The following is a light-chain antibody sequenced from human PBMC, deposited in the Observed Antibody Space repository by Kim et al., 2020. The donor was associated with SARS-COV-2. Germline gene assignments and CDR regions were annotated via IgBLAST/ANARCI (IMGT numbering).Light chain of an antibody. J-gene: IGKJ1*01. Sequence: EIVLTQSPVTLSLSPGERATLSCRASQSVSSSYLAWYQQKPGQAPRLLIYAASSRATGIPDRFSGSGSGTDFTLTISRLEPDDFALYYCQQYGNSPWTFGQGTKVEIK. CDR2: AAS. CDR1: QSVSSSY. CDR3: QQYGNSPWT. V-gene: IGKV3-20*01.